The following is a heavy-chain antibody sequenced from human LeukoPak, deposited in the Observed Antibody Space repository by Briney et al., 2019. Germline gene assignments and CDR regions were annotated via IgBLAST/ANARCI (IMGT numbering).Heavy chain of an antibody. CDR2: IIPIFGTA. V-gene: IGHV1-69*13. CDR3: ARCGGDCYSEFDY. Sequence: SVKVSCKASGGTSSSYAISWVRQAPGQGLEWMGGIIPIFGTANYAQKFQGRVTITADEPTSTAYMELSSLRSEDTAVYYCARCGGDCYSEFDYWGQGTLVTVSS. J-gene: IGHJ4*02. CDR1: GGTSSSYA. D-gene: IGHD2-21*02.